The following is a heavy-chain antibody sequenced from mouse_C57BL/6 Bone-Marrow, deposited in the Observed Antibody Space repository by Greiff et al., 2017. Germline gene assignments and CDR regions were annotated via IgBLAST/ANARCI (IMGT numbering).Heavy chain of an antibody. CDR3: ARRGYYGSSYDYFDY. Sequence: QVQLKESGAELARPGASVKLSCKASGYTFTSYGISWVKQRTGQGLEWIGEIYPRSGNTYYNEKFKGKATLTADKSSSTAYMELRSLTSEDSAVYFCARRGYYGSSYDYFDYWGQGATITVST. D-gene: IGHD1-1*01. CDR2: IYPRSGNT. J-gene: IGHJ2*01. CDR1: GYTFTSYG. V-gene: IGHV1-81*01.